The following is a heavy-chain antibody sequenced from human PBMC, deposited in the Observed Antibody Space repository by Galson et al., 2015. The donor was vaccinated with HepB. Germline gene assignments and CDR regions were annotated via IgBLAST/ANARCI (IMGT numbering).Heavy chain of an antibody. CDR3: ARAYCISASCPNWLDP. Sequence: ISGDSVSSNSAAWNWIRQSPSRGLEWLGRTYYRSKWYNDYAVSVKSRIAINPDTSKNQFSLHLNSVTPEDTAVYYCARAYCISASCPNWLDPWGQGTLVTVSS. J-gene: IGHJ5*02. D-gene: IGHD2-2*01. CDR1: GDSVSSNSAA. V-gene: IGHV6-1*01. CDR2: TYYRSKWYN.